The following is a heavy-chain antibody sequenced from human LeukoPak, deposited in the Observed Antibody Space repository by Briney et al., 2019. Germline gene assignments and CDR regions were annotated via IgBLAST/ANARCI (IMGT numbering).Heavy chain of an antibody. CDR3: ARPYDSSGYYPWWR. Sequence: PSETLSLTCTVSGGSISSYYWSWIRQPPGKGLEWIGYIYYSGSTNYNPSLKSRVTISVDTSKNQFSLKLSSVTAADTAVYYCARPYDSSGYYPWWRWGQGTLVTVSS. CDR2: IYYSGST. CDR1: GGSISSYY. D-gene: IGHD3-22*01. V-gene: IGHV4-59*01. J-gene: IGHJ4*02.